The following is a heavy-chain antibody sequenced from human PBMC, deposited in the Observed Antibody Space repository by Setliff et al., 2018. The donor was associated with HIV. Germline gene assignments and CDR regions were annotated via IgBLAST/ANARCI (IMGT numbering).Heavy chain of an antibody. Sequence: SETLSLTCTVSGGSISSSSYYWGWIRQPPGKGLEWIGSIYYSGSTYYNPSPKSRVTISVDTSKNQFSLKLSSVTAADTAVYYCAGDVGVSYYYYYYMDVWGKGTTVTVSS. CDR3: AGDVGVSYYYYYYMDV. CDR2: IYYSGST. V-gene: IGHV4-39*02. J-gene: IGHJ6*03. D-gene: IGHD2-8*02. CDR1: GGSISSSSYY.